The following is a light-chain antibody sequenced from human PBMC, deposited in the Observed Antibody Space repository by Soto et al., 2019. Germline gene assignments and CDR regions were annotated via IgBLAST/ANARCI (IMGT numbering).Light chain of an antibody. CDR2: DND. V-gene: IGLV1-51*01. CDR1: NSNIGNNY. J-gene: IGLJ1*01. CDR3: GTWDSGLSGSSYV. Sequence: QSVLTQPPSVSASPGQTVTISCSGSNSNIGNNYVSWYQQLPGTAPKLLIYDNDVLPLGIPDRFSGSKSGTSASLAITGLQTGDEADYFCGTWDSGLSGSSYVFGTGTKVTVL.